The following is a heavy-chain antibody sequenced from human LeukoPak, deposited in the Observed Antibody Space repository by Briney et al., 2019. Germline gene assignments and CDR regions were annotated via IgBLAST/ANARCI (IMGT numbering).Heavy chain of an antibody. Sequence: SETLSLICTVSGGSITSGSYYWNWIRQPAGKGLEWIGRINTSGYTNYNPSLKSRVTISVDTSKNQFSLKLSSVTAADTAVYYCARDHSGYFPAFDYWGQGALVIVSS. CDR1: GGSITSGSYY. D-gene: IGHD3-22*01. J-gene: IGHJ4*02. CDR2: INTSGYT. CDR3: ARDHSGYFPAFDY. V-gene: IGHV4-61*02.